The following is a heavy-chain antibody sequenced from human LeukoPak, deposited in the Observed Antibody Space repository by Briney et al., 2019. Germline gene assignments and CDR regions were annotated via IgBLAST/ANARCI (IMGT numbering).Heavy chain of an antibody. V-gene: IGHV4-59*11. CDR2: IYDSETT. CDR1: GASMSNHY. CDR3: ASRPSGSTWYGVFDY. D-gene: IGHD6-13*01. Sequence: PSETLSLTCTVSGASMSNHYWSWIRQPPGKGLEGIGYIYDSETTNYNPSLKSRVTMSVDTSKNQFFLSLSSVTAADTALYYCASRPSGSTWYGVFDYWSRGTLVTVSS. J-gene: IGHJ4*02.